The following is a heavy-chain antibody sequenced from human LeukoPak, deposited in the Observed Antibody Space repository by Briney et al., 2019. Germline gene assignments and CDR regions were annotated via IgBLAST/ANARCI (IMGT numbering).Heavy chain of an antibody. Sequence: GGSLRLSCAASGFTFSSYAMSWVRQAPGKGLEWVSAIRNSGGSTYYADSVKGRFTISRDNSKNTLYLQMNSLRAEDTAVYYCAKTPYGGNSGVFDSWGQGTLVTVSS. CDR1: GFTFSSYA. CDR3: AKTPYGGNSGVFDS. CDR2: IRNSGGST. V-gene: IGHV3-23*01. D-gene: IGHD4-23*01. J-gene: IGHJ4*02.